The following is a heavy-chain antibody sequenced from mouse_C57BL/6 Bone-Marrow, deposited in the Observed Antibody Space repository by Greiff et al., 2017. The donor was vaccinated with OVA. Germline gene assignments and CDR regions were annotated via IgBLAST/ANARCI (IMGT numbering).Heavy chain of an antibody. CDR2: IHPISGGT. J-gene: IGHJ3*01. D-gene: IGHD2-4*01. CDR1: GYTFTGYW. CDR3: ARGTGDYGFAY. Sequence: VQLQQPGAELVKPGASVKLSCKASGYTFTGYWMNWVKQRPGQGLEWIGMIHPISGGTNYNEKFKSKATLTVDKSSSTAYMQLSSLTSEDAAVYYCARGTGDYGFAYWGQGTLVTVSA. V-gene: IGHV1-64*01.